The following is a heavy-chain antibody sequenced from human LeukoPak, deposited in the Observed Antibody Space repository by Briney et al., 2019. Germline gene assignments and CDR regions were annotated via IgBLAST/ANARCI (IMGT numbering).Heavy chain of an antibody. Sequence: PGGSLRLSCAASGFTFSSYEMNWVRQAPGKGLEWVSYISSSGSTIYYADSVKGRFTISRDNSRHTLYLEMNTLRPEDTAVYYCLKNFGVTRTLGYFEYWGQGTLVTVSS. J-gene: IGHJ4*02. CDR3: LKNFGVTRTLGYFEY. CDR2: ISSSGSTI. D-gene: IGHD3-10*01. V-gene: IGHV3-48*03. CDR1: GFTFSSYE.